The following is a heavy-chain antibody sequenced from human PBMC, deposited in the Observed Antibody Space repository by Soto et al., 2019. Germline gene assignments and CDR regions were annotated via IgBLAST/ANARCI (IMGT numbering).Heavy chain of an antibody. Sequence: PGGSLRLSCAASGFTFSSYGMHWVRQAPAKGLEWVAVISYDGSIKYYADSVKGRFTISRDNSKNTLYLQMNSLRAEDTAVYYCAKGGVGSTSNAFDIWGQGTMVTVSS. CDR3: AKGGVGSTSNAFDI. J-gene: IGHJ3*02. V-gene: IGHV3-30*18. CDR1: GFTFSSYG. D-gene: IGHD1-26*01. CDR2: ISYDGSIK.